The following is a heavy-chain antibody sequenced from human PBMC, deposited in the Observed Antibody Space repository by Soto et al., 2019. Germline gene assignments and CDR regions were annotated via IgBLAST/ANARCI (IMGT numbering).Heavy chain of an antibody. D-gene: IGHD4-17*01. CDR1: EFTFSNYA. V-gene: IGHV3-30*03. CDR2: ISYDGNNK. Sequence: QVHLVESGGGAVQPGGSRRLSCAASEFTFSNYAMHWVRQAPGKGLQWLAVISYDGNNKYYADSVEGRFTISRDNSKNTVYLQMNSLRLEDTAVYYCARGPSYSDSYFDHWGQGTLVTVSS. CDR3: ARGPSYSDSYFDH. J-gene: IGHJ4*02.